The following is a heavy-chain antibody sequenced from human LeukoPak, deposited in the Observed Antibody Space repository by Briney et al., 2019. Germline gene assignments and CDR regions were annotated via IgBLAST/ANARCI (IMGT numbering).Heavy chain of an antibody. CDR3: AKDDPPYILDP. V-gene: IGHV3-30*18. D-gene: IGHD2-15*01. CDR2: ISYDGSNK. CDR1: GFTFRSYG. J-gene: IGHJ5*02. Sequence: GGSLRLSCAASGFTFRSYGIHWVRQAPGKGLEWVAVISYDGSNKNYAVSVKGRFTISRDNSKNTVFLQMNSLRAEDTAVYYCAKDDPPYILDPWGQGTLVTVSS.